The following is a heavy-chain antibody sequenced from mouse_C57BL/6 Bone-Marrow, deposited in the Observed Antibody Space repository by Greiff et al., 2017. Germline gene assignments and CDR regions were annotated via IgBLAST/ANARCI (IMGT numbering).Heavy chain of an antibody. CDR1: GFTFSSYG. Sequence: DVQLVESGGDLVKPGGSLKLSCAASGFTFSSYGMSWVRQTPDKRLEWVATISSGGSYTYYPENVKGRFTISRDNAKNTLYLQMSSLKSEDTAMYYCARQGVYDFYFDYWGQGTTLTVSS. CDR3: ARQGVYDFYFDY. CDR2: ISSGGSYT. J-gene: IGHJ2*01. D-gene: IGHD2-4*01. V-gene: IGHV5-6*01.